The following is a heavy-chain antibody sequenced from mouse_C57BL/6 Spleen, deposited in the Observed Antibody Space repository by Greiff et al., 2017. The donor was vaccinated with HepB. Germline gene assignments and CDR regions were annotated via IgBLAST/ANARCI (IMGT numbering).Heavy chain of an antibody. D-gene: IGHD4-1*01. CDR2: IDPSDSYT. J-gene: IGHJ2*01. CDR1: GYTFTSYW. Sequence: QVQLQQPGAELVKPGASVKLSCKASGYTFTSYWMQWVKQRPGQGLEWIGEIDPSDSYTNYNQKFKGKATLTVDTSSITAYMQLSSLTSEDSAVYYCATGNSYYFDYWGQGTTLTVSS. CDR3: ATGNSYYFDY. V-gene: IGHV1-50*01.